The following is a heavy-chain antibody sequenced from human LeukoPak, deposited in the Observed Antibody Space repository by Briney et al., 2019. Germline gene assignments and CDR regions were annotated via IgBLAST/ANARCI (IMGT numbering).Heavy chain of an antibody. D-gene: IGHD3-10*01. CDR1: GGTFSSYA. V-gene: IGHV1-69*05. Sequence: SVKVSCKASGGTFSSYAISWVRQAPGQGLEWMGGIIPIFGTANYAQKFQGRVTITTDESTSTAYMELSSPRSEDTAVYYCASRGSGSGGYFDYWGQGTLVTVSS. J-gene: IGHJ4*02. CDR2: IIPIFGTA. CDR3: ASRGSGSGGYFDY.